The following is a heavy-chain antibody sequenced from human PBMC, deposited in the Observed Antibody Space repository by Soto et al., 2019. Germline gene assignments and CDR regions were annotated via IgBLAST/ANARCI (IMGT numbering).Heavy chain of an antibody. CDR3: ARGATVTQFDY. D-gene: IGHD4-17*01. CDR1: GSFY. J-gene: IGHJ4*02. CDR2: GSYSGTT. V-gene: IGHV4-61*01. Sequence: GSFYWAWIRQPPGKGLEWIGFGSYSGTTNYKPSLKSRVTISVDTSRSQISLKVSSLTAADTAVYYCARGATVTQFDYWGRGTLVTVSS.